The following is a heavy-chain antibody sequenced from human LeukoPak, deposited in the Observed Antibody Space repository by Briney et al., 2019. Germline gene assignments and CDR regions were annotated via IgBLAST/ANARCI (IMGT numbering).Heavy chain of an antibody. V-gene: IGHV3-33*01. CDR1: GFTFGSYG. CDR2: MSYDGSRA. D-gene: IGHD1-14*01. Sequence: GGSLRLSCAGSGFTFGSYGMHWFCQTRGKGREGVAVMSYDGSRAFYADSVKGRFTISRDNSKNTMSVQMDDLRAEDTAVYYCTRYNNDHFDYWGQGTLVTVSS. CDR3: TRYNNDHFDY. J-gene: IGHJ4*02.